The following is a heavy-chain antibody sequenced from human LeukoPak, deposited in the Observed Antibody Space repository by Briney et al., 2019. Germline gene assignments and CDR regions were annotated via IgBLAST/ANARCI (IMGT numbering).Heavy chain of an antibody. J-gene: IGHJ4*02. D-gene: IGHD2-21*02. Sequence: PGGSLRLSCAASGFNFRGACGMAWVRQAPGKGLEWVATISGDAKNTHYADSMTGRFTISRDNSRNMLYLQIDRLTPEDTAVYYCARGAGCDWPLDYWGRGTLVTVAS. CDR1: GFNFRGACG. V-gene: IGHV3-23*01. CDR2: ISGDAKNT. CDR3: ARGAGCDWPLDY.